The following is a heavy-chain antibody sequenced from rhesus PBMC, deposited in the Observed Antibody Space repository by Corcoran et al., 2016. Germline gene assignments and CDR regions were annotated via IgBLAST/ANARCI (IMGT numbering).Heavy chain of an antibody. V-gene: IGHV4-122*02. CDR3: ARDRHEDDYGYYYTGGDY. Sequence: QLQLQESGPGLVKPSETLSLTCAASGGSISSGYYYWSWLRPPPGQGLAWIEYITYSGSTSYNPSLKSRVTISRDTSKNQFALKLSSVTAADTAVYYCARDRHEDDYGYYYTGGDYWGQGVLVTVSS. J-gene: IGHJ4*01. D-gene: IGHD3-9*01. CDR1: GGSISSGYYY. CDR2: ITYSGST.